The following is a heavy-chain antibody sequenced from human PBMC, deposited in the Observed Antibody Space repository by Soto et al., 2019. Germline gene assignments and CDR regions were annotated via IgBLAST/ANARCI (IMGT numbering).Heavy chain of an antibody. D-gene: IGHD2-2*01. V-gene: IGHV4-28*01. J-gene: IGHJ6*02. CDR1: GYSISSSNW. Sequence: QVQLQESGPGLVKPSDTLSLTCAVSGYSISSSNWWGWIRQPPGKGLEWIGYIYYSGSTYYNPSRKSRVTMSVDTSKHQFALKLSSVAAVDTAVYYCARSCISTSCYGEYYGMDVWGQGTTVTVSS. CDR3: ARSCISTSCYGEYYGMDV. CDR2: IYYSGST.